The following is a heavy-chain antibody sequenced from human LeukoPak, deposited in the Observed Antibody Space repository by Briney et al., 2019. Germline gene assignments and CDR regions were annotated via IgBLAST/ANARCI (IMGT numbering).Heavy chain of an antibody. V-gene: IGHV3-11*04. CDR3: AREILAAGQTHDY. D-gene: IGHD6-13*01. Sequence: PGGSLRLSCAASGFTFSDYYMSWVRQAPGKGLEWVSYISSSGSSIYYADSVKGRFTISRDNAKNTLFLQINSLRAEDTAVYYCAREILAAGQTHDYWRQRTLVTVPS. CDR2: ISSSGSSI. J-gene: IGHJ4*02. CDR1: GFTFSDYY.